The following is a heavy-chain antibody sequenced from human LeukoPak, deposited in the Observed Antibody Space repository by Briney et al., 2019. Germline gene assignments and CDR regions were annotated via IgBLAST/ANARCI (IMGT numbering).Heavy chain of an antibody. CDR1: GYTFTGYY. CDR3: ARGLYYYDSSGYFPSDY. J-gene: IGHJ4*02. V-gene: IGHV1-2*02. CDR2: INPNSGGT. D-gene: IGHD3-22*01. Sequence: ASVKVSCKASGYTFTGYYMHWVRQAPGQGLERMGWINPNSGGTNYAQKFQGRVTMTRDTSISTAYMELSRLRSDDTAVYYCARGLYYYDSSGYFPSDYWGQGTLVTVSS.